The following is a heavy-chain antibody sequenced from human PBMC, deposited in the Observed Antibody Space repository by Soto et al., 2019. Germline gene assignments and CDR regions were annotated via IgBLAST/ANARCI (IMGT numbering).Heavy chain of an antibody. CDR1: GFTFSSYD. J-gene: IGHJ3*02. Sequence: GGSLRLSCAASGFTFSSYDMHWVRQATGKGLEWVSAIGTAGDTYYPGSVKGRFTISRENAKNSLYLQMNSLRAGDTAVYYCARGFLGYCSGGSCPAFDIWGQGTMVTVSS. D-gene: IGHD2-15*01. CDR2: IGTAGDT. V-gene: IGHV3-13*01. CDR3: ARGFLGYCSGGSCPAFDI.